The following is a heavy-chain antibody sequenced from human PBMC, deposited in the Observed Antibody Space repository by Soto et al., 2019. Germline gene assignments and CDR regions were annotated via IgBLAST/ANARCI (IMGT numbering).Heavy chain of an antibody. Sequence: QVQLVQSGAEVKKPGSSVKVSCKASGGTFSSYTISWVRQAPGQGLEWMGRIIPILGIANYAQKFQGRVTITADKSASTAYMELGSLRSEDTAVYYCAIVPGYSSSWSPDYFQHWGQGTLVNVSS. J-gene: IGHJ1*01. CDR2: IIPILGIA. CDR1: GGTFSSYT. V-gene: IGHV1-69*02. D-gene: IGHD6-13*01. CDR3: AIVPGYSSSWSPDYFQH.